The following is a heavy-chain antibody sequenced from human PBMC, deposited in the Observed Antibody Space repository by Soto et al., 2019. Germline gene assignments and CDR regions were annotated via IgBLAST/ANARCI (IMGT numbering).Heavy chain of an antibody. Sequence: QVQLVESGGGVVQPGRSLRLSCAASGFTFSSYAMHWVGQAPGKGLEWVAVIAYDGRNKYYADSVKGRFTISRDNSKNTLYLQMNSLRIEDTAVYYCARELERVLDYWGQGTLVTVSS. D-gene: IGHD1-1*01. CDR3: ARELERVLDY. CDR1: GFTFSSYA. V-gene: IGHV3-30*04. J-gene: IGHJ4*02. CDR2: IAYDGRNK.